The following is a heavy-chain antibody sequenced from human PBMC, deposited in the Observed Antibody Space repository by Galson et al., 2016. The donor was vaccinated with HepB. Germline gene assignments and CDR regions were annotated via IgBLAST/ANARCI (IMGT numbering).Heavy chain of an antibody. D-gene: IGHD5-12*01. CDR1: GYSFTTYT. J-gene: IGHJ4*02. Sequence: SVKVSCKASGYSFTTYTIHWVRQAPGQGLEWMGWINGGNGNTKYSQKFQGRVTITRDTSASTAYMELSRLRSEDTAVYYCARAFSGYDHFDYWGQGTLVTVSS. CDR2: INGGNGNT. CDR3: ARAFSGYDHFDY. V-gene: IGHV1-3*01.